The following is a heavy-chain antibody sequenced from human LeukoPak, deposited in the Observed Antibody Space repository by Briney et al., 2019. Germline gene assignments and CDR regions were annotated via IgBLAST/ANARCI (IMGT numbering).Heavy chain of an antibody. CDR3: ARGGIGLGY. J-gene: IGHJ4*02. CDR2: LIPVLDNS. CDR1: GDTFSSYA. Sequence: SVKVSCKASGDTFSSYAFNWVRQAPGQGLEWMGRLIPVLDNSNYAPKFQDRVTMTADESTSTVYMELSSLTSEDTAVYYCARGGIGLGYWGQGTLVTVSS. D-gene: IGHD3-3*02. V-gene: IGHV1-69*11.